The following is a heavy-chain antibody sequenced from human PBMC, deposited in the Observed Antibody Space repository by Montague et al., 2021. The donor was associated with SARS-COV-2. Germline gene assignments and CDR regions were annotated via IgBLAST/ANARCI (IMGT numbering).Heavy chain of an antibody. D-gene: IGHD2-21*01. CDR2: INHTGSS. CDR1: GGPFSGDGSFSGYY. CDR3: ARAIQTQPLLVVIPIPRPFYYFDH. Sequence: SETLSLTCAVYGGPFSGDGSFSGYYWHWLRQTPGKRLEWFGEINHTGSSNYNPSFKSRVIMSVDTSKNQFSLKLSSVTAADTAVYYCARAIQTQPLLVVIPIPRPFYYFDHWGQGTLVTVSS. V-gene: IGHV4-34*01. J-gene: IGHJ4*02.